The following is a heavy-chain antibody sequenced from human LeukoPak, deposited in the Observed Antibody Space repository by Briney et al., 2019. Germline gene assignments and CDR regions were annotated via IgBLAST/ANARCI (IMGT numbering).Heavy chain of an antibody. CDR2: INPDSGYK. Sequence: GASVKVSCKASGYTFIGYYIHWVRQAPGQGLEWMGRINPDSGYKNYAQKIQGRITLTTDTSINTAFMELNGLRSDNTAVYYCARAGPGGDCRGYGCHHDNWYFDLWGRGTLVHASS. J-gene: IGHJ2*01. CDR3: ARAGPGGDCRGYGCHHDNWYFDL. V-gene: IGHV1-2*06. D-gene: IGHD2-21*01. CDR1: GYTFIGYY.